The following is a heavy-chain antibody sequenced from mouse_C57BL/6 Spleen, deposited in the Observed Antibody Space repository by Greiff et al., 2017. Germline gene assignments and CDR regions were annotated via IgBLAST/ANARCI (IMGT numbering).Heavy chain of an antibody. V-gene: IGHV2-9-1*01. Sequence: VKLMESGPGLVAPSQSLSITCTVSGFSLTSYAISWVRQPPGKGLEWLGVIWTGGGTNYNSALKSRLSISKDNSKSHVFLKMNSLQTDDTARYYCATYDYGPAYWGQGTLVTVSA. D-gene: IGHD2-4*01. CDR3: ATYDYGPAY. CDR1: GFSLTSYA. J-gene: IGHJ3*01. CDR2: IWTGGGT.